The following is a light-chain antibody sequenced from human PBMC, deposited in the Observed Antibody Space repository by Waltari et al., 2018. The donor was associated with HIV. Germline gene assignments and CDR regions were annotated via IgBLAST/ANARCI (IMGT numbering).Light chain of an antibody. Sequence: EIVMTQFPGTLSVSPGERATLSCRASKSISSHLAWYQQKPGQAPRLIIYAASNRATGIPARFSGSGSGTDFTLTISSLQPEDFAVYYCLQYTFWPPYTFGQGTKLEMK. CDR1: KSISSH. CDR2: AAS. CDR3: LQYTFWPPYT. J-gene: IGKJ2*01. V-gene: IGKV3-15*01.